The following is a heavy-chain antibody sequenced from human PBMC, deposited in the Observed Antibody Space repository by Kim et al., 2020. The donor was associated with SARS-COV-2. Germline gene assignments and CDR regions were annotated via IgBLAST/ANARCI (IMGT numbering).Heavy chain of an antibody. CDR1: GYTFTGYY. CDR2: INPRSGDT. CDR3: ATPLKGDFYYYGMDV. J-gene: IGHJ6*02. Sequence: ASVKVSCKSSGYTFTGYYMFWVRQAPGQGLEWMGRINPRSGDTNYSQKFRGKVTMTRDTSIDTVYMELSRLTSDDTAVYSCATPLKGDFYYYGMDVWGQGTTVTVSS. V-gene: IGHV1-2*06.